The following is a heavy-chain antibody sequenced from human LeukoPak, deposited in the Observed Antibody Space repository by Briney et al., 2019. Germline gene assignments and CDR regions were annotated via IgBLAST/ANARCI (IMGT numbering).Heavy chain of an antibody. D-gene: IGHD2-15*01. CDR1: GFTFSSYS. CDR2: IWYDGSNK. Sequence: PGGSLRLSCEASGFTFSSYSMRWVRQAPGKGLEWVAVIWYDGSNKYYADSVKGRFTISRDNSKNTLYLQMNSLRAEDTAVYYCARDSQYRVVAAMAGGMDVWGQGTTVTVSS. V-gene: IGHV3-33*01. J-gene: IGHJ6*02. CDR3: ARDSQYRVVAAMAGGMDV.